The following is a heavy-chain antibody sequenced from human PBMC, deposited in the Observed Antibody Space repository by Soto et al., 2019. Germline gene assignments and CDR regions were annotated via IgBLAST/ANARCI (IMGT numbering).Heavy chain of an antibody. CDR3: ARDRCSGGSCYADY. CDR1: GFTFSSYS. V-gene: IGHV3-21*01. D-gene: IGHD2-15*01. Sequence: ESGGGLVKPGGSLRLSCAASGFTFSSYSMNWVRQAPGKGLEWVSSISSSSSYIYYADSVKGRFTISRDNAKNSLYLQMNSLRAEDTAVYYCARDRCSGGSCYADYWGQGTLVTVSS. J-gene: IGHJ4*02. CDR2: ISSSSSYI.